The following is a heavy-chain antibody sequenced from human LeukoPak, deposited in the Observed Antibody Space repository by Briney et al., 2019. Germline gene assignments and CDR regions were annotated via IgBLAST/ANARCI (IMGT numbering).Heavy chain of an antibody. Sequence: GGSLRLSCAVSGFTFSNYWMHWVGQAPGMGLVWVSRINTDGRTTSYADSVKGRFTISRDNAKNILYLEVNSLRTDDTAVYYCARGGLEPVDYWGQGTLVTVSS. V-gene: IGHV3-74*01. CDR2: INTDGRTT. D-gene: IGHD5-24*01. CDR3: ARGGLEPVDY. J-gene: IGHJ4*02. CDR1: GFTFSNYW.